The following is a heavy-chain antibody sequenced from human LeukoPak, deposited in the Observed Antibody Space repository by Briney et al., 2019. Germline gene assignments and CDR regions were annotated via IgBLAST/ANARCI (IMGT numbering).Heavy chain of an antibody. CDR1: GGSISSYY. CDR2: IYYSGST. Sequence: WETLSLTCTVSGGSISSYYWSWIRQPPGKGLEWIGYIYYSGSTNYNPSLKSRVTISVDTSKNQFSLKLSSVTAADTAVYYCARDGAIAAGENYYYYGMDVWGKGTTVTVSS. V-gene: IGHV4-59*01. CDR3: ARDGAIAAGENYYYYGMDV. D-gene: IGHD6-25*01. J-gene: IGHJ6*04.